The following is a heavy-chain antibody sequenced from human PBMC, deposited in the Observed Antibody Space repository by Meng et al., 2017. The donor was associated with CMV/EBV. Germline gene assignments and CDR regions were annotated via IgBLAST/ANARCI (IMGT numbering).Heavy chain of an antibody. CDR1: GGSISSYY. CDR2: IYTSGST. CDR3: ARDLGAAADPNWFDP. J-gene: IGHJ5*02. Sequence: VSGGSISSYYWSRIRQPAGKGLEWIGRIYTSGSTNYNPSLKSRVTMSVDTSKNQFSLKLSSVTAADTAVYYCARDLGAAADPNWFDPWGQGTLVTSPQ. D-gene: IGHD6-13*01. V-gene: IGHV4-4*07.